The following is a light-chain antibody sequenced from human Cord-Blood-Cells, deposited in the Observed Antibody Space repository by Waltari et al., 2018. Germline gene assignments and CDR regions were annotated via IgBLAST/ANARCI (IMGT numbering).Light chain of an antibody. CDR2: DAS. V-gene: IGKV1-33*01. J-gene: IGKJ4*01. CDR3: QQYDNLQLT. Sequence: DIQMTQSPSSLSASVGDRVTITCQASQDISNYLNWYQQKPGKDPKLLIYDASNLETGGPSRFSGSGSGTDFTFTISSLQPEDIATYYCQQYDNLQLTFGGGTKVEIK. CDR1: QDISNY.